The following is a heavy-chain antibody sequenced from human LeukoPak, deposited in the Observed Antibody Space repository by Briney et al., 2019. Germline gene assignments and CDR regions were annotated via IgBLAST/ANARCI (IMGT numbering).Heavy chain of an antibody. Sequence: GGSLRLSCAASGFTFSSYAMHWARQAPGKGLEWVAVISYDGTNKYYADSVKGRFTISRDNSKNTLYVQMNSLRAEDTAVYYCARANNYDSSGYYYYGMDVWGQGTTVTVSS. CDR2: ISYDGTNK. D-gene: IGHD3-22*01. J-gene: IGHJ6*02. CDR3: ARANNYDSSGYYYYGMDV. V-gene: IGHV3-30-3*01. CDR1: GFTFSSYA.